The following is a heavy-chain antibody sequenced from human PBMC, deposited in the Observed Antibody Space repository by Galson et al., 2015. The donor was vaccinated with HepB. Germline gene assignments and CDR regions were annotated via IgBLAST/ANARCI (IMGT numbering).Heavy chain of an antibody. V-gene: IGHV3-30-3*01. CDR2: ISYDGSNR. CDR1: GFTFSSYA. J-gene: IGHJ4*02. D-gene: IGHD4-17*01. CDR3: AREHYGDNYFDY. Sequence: SLRLSCAASGFTFSSYAMHWVRQAPGKGLEWVAVISYDGSNRYYADSVKGRFTISRDNSKNTLYLQMNSLRAEDTAVYYCAREHYGDNYFDYWGQGTLVTVSS.